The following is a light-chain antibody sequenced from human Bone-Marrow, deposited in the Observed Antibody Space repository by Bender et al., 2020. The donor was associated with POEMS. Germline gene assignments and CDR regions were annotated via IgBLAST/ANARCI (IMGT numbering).Light chain of an antibody. CDR1: SSNIGAHA. Sequence: QSVLTQPPSASGTPGQRVTISCSGGSSNIGAHAVNWYQHLPGTAPKLLIYSSHRRPSEVPDRFSGSRSGTSASLAITGLQAEDEADYYCQTYDTNLYGSDVVFGGGTKVTVL. J-gene: IGLJ2*01. V-gene: IGLV1-44*01. CDR2: SSH. CDR3: QTYDTNLYGSDVV.